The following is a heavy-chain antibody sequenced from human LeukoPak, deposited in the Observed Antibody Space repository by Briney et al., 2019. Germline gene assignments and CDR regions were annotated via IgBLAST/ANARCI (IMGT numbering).Heavy chain of an antibody. CDR1: GYTFTSYG. D-gene: IGHD3-16*01. CDR3: ARGIGGEFDY. Sequence: ASVKVSCKASGYTFTSYGISWVRQAPGQGLEWMGWISAYNGNTNSAQTLQGRVTMTTNTSTSTAYMELRSLRADDTAVYYCARGIGGEFDYWGQGTLVIVSS. CDR2: ISAYNGNT. V-gene: IGHV1-18*04. J-gene: IGHJ4*02.